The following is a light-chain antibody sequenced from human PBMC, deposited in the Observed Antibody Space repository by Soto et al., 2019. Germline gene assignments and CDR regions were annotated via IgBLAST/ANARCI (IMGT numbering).Light chain of an antibody. CDR3: HQSSSPPHT. Sequence: DIQMTQSPSSLSASVGDRVTITCRASQPINSFLSWSQQKPGQAPKLLIYTASTLQTGVPSRFSVSGSGTEFTLTITGLQPEDLATYYCHQSSSPPHTFGQGTKLEIK. CDR1: QPINSF. J-gene: IGKJ2*01. V-gene: IGKV1-39*01. CDR2: TAS.